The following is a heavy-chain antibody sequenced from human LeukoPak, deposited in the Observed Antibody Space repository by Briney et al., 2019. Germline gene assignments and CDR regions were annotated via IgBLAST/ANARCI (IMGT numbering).Heavy chain of an antibody. V-gene: IGHV4-59*01. CDR2: IYYSGST. CDR1: GGSISSYY. J-gene: IGHJ5*02. D-gene: IGHD6-13*01. CDR3: ARVSSSWYYNWFDP. Sequence: PSETLSLTCTVSGGSISSYYWSWIRQPPGKGLEWIGYIYYSGSTNYNPSLKSRVTISVDTSKNQFSLKLSSVTAADTAVYYCARVSSSWYYNWFDPWGQGTLVTVSS.